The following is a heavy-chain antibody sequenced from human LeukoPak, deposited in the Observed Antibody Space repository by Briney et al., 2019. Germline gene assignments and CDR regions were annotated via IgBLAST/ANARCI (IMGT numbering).Heavy chain of an antibody. CDR3: AGDSHGYNWFDP. V-gene: IGHV3-9*01. Sequence: PGGSLRLSCAASGFTFDDYAMHWVRQAPGKGLEWVSGISWNSGSIGYADSVKGRFTISRDNAKNSLYLQMNSLRAEDTALYYCAGDSHGYNWFDPWGHGTLVTVSS. D-gene: IGHD3-16*01. CDR2: ISWNSGSI. J-gene: IGHJ5*02. CDR1: GFTFDDYA.